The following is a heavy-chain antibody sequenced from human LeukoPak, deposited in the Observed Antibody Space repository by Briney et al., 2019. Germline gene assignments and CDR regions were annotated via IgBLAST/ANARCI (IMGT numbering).Heavy chain of an antibody. D-gene: IGHD2-2*01. CDR3: ARSRLFGVVITSYYYYYSYMDV. CDR2: FNPHSGGT. J-gene: IGHJ6*03. V-gene: IGHV1-2*02. CDR1: GYTFTSYD. Sequence: ASVKVSCKASGYTFTSYDINWVRQPPGQGLEWVGWFNPHSGGTRYAQKFQGRVTMSSDPSISTAYMELSRLRSDDTAMYYCARSRLFGVVITSYYYYYSYMDVWGRGTTVTVSS.